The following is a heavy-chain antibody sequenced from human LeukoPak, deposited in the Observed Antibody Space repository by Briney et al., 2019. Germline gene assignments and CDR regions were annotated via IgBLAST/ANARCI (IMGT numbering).Heavy chain of an antibody. D-gene: IGHD3-22*01. CDR1: GFTFSSYA. CDR3: AKIYDSSGYDY. V-gene: IGHV3-23*01. Sequence: GGSLRLSCAASGFTFSSYAVSWVRQAPGKGLEWVSAISGSGGSTYYADSVRGRFTISRDNSKNTLYLQMNSLRAEDPAVYYCAKIYDSSGYDYWGQGTLVTVSS. J-gene: IGHJ4*02. CDR2: ISGSGGST.